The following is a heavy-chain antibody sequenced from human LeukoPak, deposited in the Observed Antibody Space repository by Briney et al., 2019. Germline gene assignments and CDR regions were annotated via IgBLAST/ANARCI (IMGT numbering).Heavy chain of an antibody. D-gene: IGHD2-15*01. J-gene: IGHJ5*02. CDR3: ARAQNEGYCSGGSCDAWFDP. V-gene: IGHV4-59*01. CDR2: IYYSGST. CDR1: GGSISSYY. Sequence: KPSETLSLTCTVSGGSISSYYWSWIRQPPGKGLEWIGYIYYSGSTNYNPSLKSRVTISVDTSKNQFSLKLSSVTAADTAVYCCARAQNEGYCSGGSCDAWFDPWGQGTLVTVSS.